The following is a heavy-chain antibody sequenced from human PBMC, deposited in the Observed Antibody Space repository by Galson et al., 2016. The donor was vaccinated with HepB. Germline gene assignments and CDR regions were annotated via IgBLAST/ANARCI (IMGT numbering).Heavy chain of an antibody. V-gene: IGHV3-49*03. Sequence: SLRLSCATSGFTFGDYAMSWFRQAPGKGLEWVGFIRSKGYGGTTEYAASVQGRFTMSRDDSKSIAYLQMNSLKTEDTAVYYCTRANTMIVVVIPDPPSYWGQGTLVTVSS. CDR1: GFTFGDYA. J-gene: IGHJ4*02. D-gene: IGHD3-22*01. CDR3: TRANTMIVVVIPDPPSY. CDR2: IRSKGYGGTT.